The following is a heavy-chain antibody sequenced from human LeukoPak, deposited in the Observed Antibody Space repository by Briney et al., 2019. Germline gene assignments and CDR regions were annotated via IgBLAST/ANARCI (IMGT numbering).Heavy chain of an antibody. Sequence: GGSLRLSCAASGCTFSDYYMSWIRQAPGKGLEWVSYISSSGSTIYYADSVKGRFTISRDNAKNSLYLQMNSLRAEDTAVYYCAREYDSSGYYAPPMGLDYWGQGTLVTVSS. CDR2: ISSSGSTI. D-gene: IGHD3-22*01. CDR1: GCTFSDYY. V-gene: IGHV3-11*01. J-gene: IGHJ4*02. CDR3: AREYDSSGYYAPPMGLDY.